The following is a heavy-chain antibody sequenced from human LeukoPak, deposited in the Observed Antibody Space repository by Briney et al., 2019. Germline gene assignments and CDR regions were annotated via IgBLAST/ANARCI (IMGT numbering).Heavy chain of an antibody. J-gene: IGHJ4*02. CDR1: GFTFSSYA. Sequence: GGSLRLSCAASGFTFSSYAMHWVRQAPGKGLEWVAVISYDGSNKNYADSVKGRFTISRDNSKNTLYLQMNSLRAEDTAVYYCARARYQLPRPGFGGSVAGSTYFDYWGQGTLVTVSS. D-gene: IGHD2-2*01. V-gene: IGHV3-30*04. CDR2: ISYDGSNK. CDR3: ARARYQLPRPGFGGSVAGSTYFDY.